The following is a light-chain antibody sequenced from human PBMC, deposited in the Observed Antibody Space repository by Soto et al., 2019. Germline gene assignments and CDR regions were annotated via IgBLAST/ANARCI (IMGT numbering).Light chain of an antibody. CDR2: DVT. CDR1: SSDIGGYNS. Sequence: QSVLTQSPSASGSPGQSVTISCTGTSSDIGGYNSVSWYQQHPDKAPKVMIYDVTKRPSGVPDRFSGSKSGNTASLTVSALQAEDEADYYCSSYTDRKHLVFGTGTKLTVL. CDR3: SSYTDRKHLV. V-gene: IGLV2-8*01. J-gene: IGLJ1*01.